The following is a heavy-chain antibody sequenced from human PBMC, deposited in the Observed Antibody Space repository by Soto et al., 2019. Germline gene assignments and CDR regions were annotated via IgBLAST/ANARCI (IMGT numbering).Heavy chain of an antibody. J-gene: IGHJ2*01. CDR2: LSGGGGST. V-gene: IGHV3-23*01. CDR1: GFTFGAFA. D-gene: IGHD2-21*02. CDR3: AKTHRATMVVTRYWYFDL. Sequence: PGGSLRLSCAASGFTFGAFAMAWVRQRLGNGLEWVSSLSGGGGSTYYNNSVRGRFTISRDNSNSTLFLQMNNLRAEDTAVYFCAKTHRATMVVTRYWYFDLWGRGTLVTVSS.